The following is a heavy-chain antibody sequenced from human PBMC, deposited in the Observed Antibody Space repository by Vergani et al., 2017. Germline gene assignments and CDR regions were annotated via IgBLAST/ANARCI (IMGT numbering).Heavy chain of an antibody. CDR3: ARDALNMVRGVSRGRNWFDR. J-gene: IGHJ5*02. CDR1: GGTFSSYA. D-gene: IGHD3-10*01. CDR2: IIPIFGTA. Sequence: QVQLVQSGAEVKKPGSSVKVSCKASGGTFSSYAISWVRQAPGQGLEWMGRIIPIFGTANYAQKFQGRVTITADESTSTAYMELSSLGSEDTAVYYCARDALNMVRGVSRGRNWFDRWGQGTLVTVSS. V-gene: IGHV1-69*13.